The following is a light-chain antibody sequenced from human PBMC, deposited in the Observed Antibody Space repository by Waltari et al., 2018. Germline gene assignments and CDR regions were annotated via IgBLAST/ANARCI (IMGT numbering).Light chain of an antibody. CDR1: QRISSW. CDR3: QQYNSYFFT. J-gene: IGKJ3*01. Sequence: DIHMTQSPSTLPASVGDRVTITCRASQRISSWLVWSQQQPGNATKLLLYKASSLESGVPSRFSDSGSGTEFTLTISSLQPADFATYYCQQYNSYFFTFGPGTTVAIK. V-gene: IGKV1-5*03. CDR2: KAS.